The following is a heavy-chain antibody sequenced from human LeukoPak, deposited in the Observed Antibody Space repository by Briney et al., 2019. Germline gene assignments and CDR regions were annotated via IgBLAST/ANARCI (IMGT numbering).Heavy chain of an antibody. V-gene: IGHV3-21*01. CDR2: INIWNTST. CDR3: TRGLADYGDYSF. J-gene: IGHJ1*01. D-gene: IGHD4-17*01. CDR1: GFPFNKYK. Sequence: PGGSLRLSCEASGFPFNKYKMDWVRQAPGKGQQWVSSINIWNTSTYYADSVKGRFTISRDDAKNSLYLQMNGLTAEDTAVYYCTRGLADYGDYSFWGQGTLVAVSS.